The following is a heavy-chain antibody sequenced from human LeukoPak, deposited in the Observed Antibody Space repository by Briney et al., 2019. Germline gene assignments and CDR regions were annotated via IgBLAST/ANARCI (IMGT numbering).Heavy chain of an antibody. CDR2: IYTSGST. CDR3: ARGLHTINFDY. D-gene: IGHD4-11*01. V-gene: IGHV4-4*07. Sequence: PSETLSLTCTVSGGSISSYYWSWIRQPAGKGLEWIGRIYTSGSTHYNPSLKSRVTMSVDTSKSQFSLRLSSVTAADTAVYYCARGLHTINFDYWGQGTLVTVSS. CDR1: GGSISSYY. J-gene: IGHJ4*02.